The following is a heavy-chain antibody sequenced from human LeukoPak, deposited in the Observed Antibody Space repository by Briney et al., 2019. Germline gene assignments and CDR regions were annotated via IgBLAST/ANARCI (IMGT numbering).Heavy chain of an antibody. Sequence: GGSLRLSCAASGFTFSSYSMNWVRQAPGKGLEWVSYISSSSSTIYYADSVKGRFTISRDNAKNSLYLQVNSLRAEDTAVYYCARGTTVTNVIYFDYWGQGTLVTVSS. J-gene: IGHJ4*02. CDR3: ARGTTVTNVIYFDY. CDR2: ISSSSSTI. V-gene: IGHV3-48*01. D-gene: IGHD4-17*01. CDR1: GFTFSSYS.